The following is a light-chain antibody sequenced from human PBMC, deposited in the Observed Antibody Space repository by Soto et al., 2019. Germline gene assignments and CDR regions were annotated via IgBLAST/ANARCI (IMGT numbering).Light chain of an antibody. CDR2: GAS. Sequence: EIVLTQSPGTVSLSPGERATLSCRASQSVSSSYLAWYQQKPGQAPRLLIYGASSRATGIPDRFSGSGSGTDFPLNISRLEPEDFAVYYCQQYGSSPTITFGPWTRLEIK. CDR3: QQYGSSPTIT. J-gene: IGKJ5*01. CDR1: QSVSSSY. V-gene: IGKV3-20*01.